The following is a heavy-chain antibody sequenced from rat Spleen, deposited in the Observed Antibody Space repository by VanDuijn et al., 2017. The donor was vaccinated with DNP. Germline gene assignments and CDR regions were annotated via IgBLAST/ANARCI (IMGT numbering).Heavy chain of an antibody. Sequence: EVQLQASGPGLVKPSQSLSLTCSVTGYSITNNYWGWIRKFPGNKMEWIGHISYSGSPTYNPSLKSRISITRDTSKNQFFLQLNSVTTEDTATYYCARWPGYNPPYAMDAWGQGTSVTVSS. CDR2: ISYSGSP. CDR1: GYSITNNY. J-gene: IGHJ4*01. V-gene: IGHV3-1*01. D-gene: IGHD1-4*01. CDR3: ARWPGYNPPYAMDA.